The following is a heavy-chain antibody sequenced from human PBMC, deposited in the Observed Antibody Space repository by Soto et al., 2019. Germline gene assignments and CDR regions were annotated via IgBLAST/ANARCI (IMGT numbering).Heavy chain of an antibody. CDR2: IYYSGST. Sequence: QVQLQESGPGLVKPSQTLSLTCTVSGGSISSGGYYWNWIRQHPGKGLEWIGYIYYSGSTYYNPSLKSRVTISVDTSKNQFSLKLSSVTAADTAVYYCAREGGAAAQLEYYFDYWGQGTLVTVSS. V-gene: IGHV4-31*03. D-gene: IGHD6-13*01. J-gene: IGHJ4*02. CDR3: AREGGAAAQLEYYFDY. CDR1: GGSISSGGYY.